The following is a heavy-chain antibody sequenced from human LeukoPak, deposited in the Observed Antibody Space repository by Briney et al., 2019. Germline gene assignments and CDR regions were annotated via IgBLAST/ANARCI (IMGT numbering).Heavy chain of an antibody. V-gene: IGHV1-69*13. J-gene: IGHJ3*02. CDR2: IIPIFGTA. CDR3: GRLIVVVPAAGHAFDI. Sequence: SVKVSCKASGGTFSSYAISWVRQAPGQGLEWMGGIIPIFGTANYAQKFQGRVTITADESTSTAYMELSSLRSEDTAVYYCGRLIVVVPAAGHAFDIWGQGTMVTVSS. CDR1: GGTFSSYA. D-gene: IGHD2-2*01.